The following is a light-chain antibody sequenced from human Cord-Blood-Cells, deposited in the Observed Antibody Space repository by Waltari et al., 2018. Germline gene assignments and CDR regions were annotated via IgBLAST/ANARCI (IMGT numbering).Light chain of an antibody. V-gene: IGLV2-14*01. J-gene: IGLJ2*01. CDR3: SSYTSSSTVV. Sequence: QSALTQRASVSGSPGQAITISCTGTSSDVGGYKYVSWYQQHPGKAPKLMIYDVSNRPSGVSNRFSGSKSGNTASLTISGLQAEDEADYYCSSYTSSSTVVFGGGTKLTVL. CDR1: SSDVGGYKY. CDR2: DVS.